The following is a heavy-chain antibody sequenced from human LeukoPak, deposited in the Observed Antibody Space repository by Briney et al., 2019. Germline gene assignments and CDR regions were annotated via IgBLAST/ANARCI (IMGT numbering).Heavy chain of an antibody. J-gene: IGHJ4*02. D-gene: IGHD1-26*01. CDR2: MYYGGNT. CDR3: ARSKNGKCDY. Sequence: PSETLSLTCSVSGDSISSSGYFWGWIRQPPGKGLGWIGSMYYGGNTYYNASLKSRVTISVDTSKNLFSLKLNSVTAADTGVYYCARSKNGKCDYWGQGTLVTVSS. CDR1: GDSISSSGYF. V-gene: IGHV4-39*07.